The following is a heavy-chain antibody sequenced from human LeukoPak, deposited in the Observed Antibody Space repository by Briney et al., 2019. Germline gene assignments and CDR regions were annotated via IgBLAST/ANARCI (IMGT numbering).Heavy chain of an antibody. D-gene: IGHD3-22*01. CDR1: GFTFDDYG. J-gene: IGHJ4*02. V-gene: IGHV3-20*04. CDR2: INWNGGST. Sequence: PGGSLRLSCAASGFTFDDYGMSWVRQAPGKGLEWVSGINWNGGSTGYADSVKGRFTISRDNAKNSLYLQMNSLRAEDTALYYCARFELDSGGYASNFDSWGQGTLVTVSS. CDR3: ARFELDSGGYASNFDS.